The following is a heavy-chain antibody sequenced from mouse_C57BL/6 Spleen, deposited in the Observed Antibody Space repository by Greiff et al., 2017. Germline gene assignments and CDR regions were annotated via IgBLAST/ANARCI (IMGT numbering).Heavy chain of an antibody. J-gene: IGHJ3*01. CDR1: GYTFTDYN. CDR2: IKHNKGGT. Sequence: VQLQQSGPELVKPGASVKMSCKASGYTFTDYNMHWVKQSHGKSVEWRGDIKHNKGGTSDNQKLKGKATWTVTKSSSTAYMELRSLTSEDSAVYYCARGPYSNLFAYWGQGTLVTVSA. CDR3: ARGPYSNLFAY. V-gene: IGHV1-22*01. D-gene: IGHD2-5*01.